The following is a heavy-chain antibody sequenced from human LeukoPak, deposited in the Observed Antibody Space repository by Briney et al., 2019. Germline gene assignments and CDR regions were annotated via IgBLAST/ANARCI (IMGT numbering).Heavy chain of an antibody. V-gene: IGHV4-34*01. Sequence: SETLSLTCAVYGGSFSGYYWSWIRQPPGKGLEWIGEINHSGSTNYNPSLKSRVTISVDTSKNQFSLKLSSVTAADTAVYYCARSAVAGTGDWYFDLWGRGTLVTVSS. CDR3: ARSAVAGTGDWYFDL. J-gene: IGHJ2*01. CDR2: INHSGST. D-gene: IGHD6-19*01. CDR1: GGSFSGYY.